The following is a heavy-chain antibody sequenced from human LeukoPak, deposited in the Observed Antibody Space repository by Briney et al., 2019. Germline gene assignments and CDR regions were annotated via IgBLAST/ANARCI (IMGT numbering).Heavy chain of an antibody. V-gene: IGHV3-30*14. Sequence: GGSLRLSCAASGFTFSSYAMHWVRQAPGKGLEWVAVISYDGSNKYYADSVKGRFTISRDNSKNTLYLQMNSLRAEDTAVYYCARNRDAFDIWGQGTMVTVSS. D-gene: IGHD1/OR15-1a*01. J-gene: IGHJ3*02. CDR3: ARNRDAFDI. CDR2: ISYDGSNK. CDR1: GFTFSSYA.